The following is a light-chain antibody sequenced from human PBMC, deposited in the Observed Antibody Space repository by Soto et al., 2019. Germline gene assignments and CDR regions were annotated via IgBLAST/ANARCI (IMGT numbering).Light chain of an antibody. J-gene: IGKJ1*01. CDR1: QRIYTY. V-gene: IGKV1-39*01. CDR2: AAS. Sequence: DIQMTQSPSSLSASVGDTVTITCRASQRIYTYLNWYPQKLGKVPNLLIYAASTLQSGVPSRFSVGGSGTDFTLSITSLQPGDFATYYCQQSYGSPRTFGQGNKVEIK. CDR3: QQSYGSPRT.